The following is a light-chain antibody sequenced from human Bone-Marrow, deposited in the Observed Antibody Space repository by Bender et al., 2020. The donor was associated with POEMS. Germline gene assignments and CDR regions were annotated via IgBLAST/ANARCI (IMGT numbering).Light chain of an antibody. J-gene: IGLJ2*01. CDR2: RDN. CDR3: QSADPGGAFVV. CDR1: ALPKSY. Sequence: SSELTQPPPISVSPGQTARITCSAAALPKSYVYWYQQKSGQAPLLLIYRDNERPSGIPERFSGSTSGTTVTLTISGVQADDEGGYYCQSADPGGAFVVFGGGTKLTVL. V-gene: IGLV3-25*03.